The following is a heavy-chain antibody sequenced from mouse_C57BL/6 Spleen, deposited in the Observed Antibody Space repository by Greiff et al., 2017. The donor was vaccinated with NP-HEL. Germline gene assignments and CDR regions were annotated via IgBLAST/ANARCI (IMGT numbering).Heavy chain of an antibody. Sequence: VKLMESGAELMKPGASVKLSCKATGYTFTGYWIEWVKQRPGHGLEWIGEILPGSSSTNYNEKFKGKATFTADTSSNTAYMQLSSLTTEDSAIYYCARGGDSSSDAMDYWGQGTSVTVSS. CDR3: ARGGDSSSDAMDY. V-gene: IGHV1-9*01. D-gene: IGHD2-13*01. CDR2: ILPGSSST. J-gene: IGHJ4*01. CDR1: GYTFTGYW.